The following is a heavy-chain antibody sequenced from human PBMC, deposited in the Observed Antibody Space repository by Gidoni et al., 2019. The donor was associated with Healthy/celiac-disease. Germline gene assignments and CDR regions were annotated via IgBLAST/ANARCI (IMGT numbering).Heavy chain of an antibody. CDR1: GYTFTSYG. D-gene: IGHD3-10*01. CDR3: ATGGGLLWCGEFPAPFMPFDY. J-gene: IGHJ4*02. V-gene: IGHV1-18*01. Sequence: QVQLVQSGAEVKKPGASVKVSCKASGYTFTSYGISWVRQAPGQGLEWMGWISAYNGNTNYAQKLQGRVTMTTDTSTSTAYMELRSLRSDDTAVYYCATGGGLLWCGEFPAPFMPFDYWGQGTLVTVSS. CDR2: ISAYNGNT.